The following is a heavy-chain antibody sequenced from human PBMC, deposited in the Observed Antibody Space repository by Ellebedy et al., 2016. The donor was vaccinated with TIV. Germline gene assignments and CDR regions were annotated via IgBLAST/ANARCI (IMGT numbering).Heavy chain of an antibody. V-gene: IGHV1-2*04. Sequence: ASVKVSCTASGYTFTGYYMHWVRQAPGQGLEWMGWINPNSGGTNYAQKFQGWVTMTRDTSISTAYMELSRLRSDDTAVYYCARSKSQYYDFWSGYLNWGQGTLVTVSS. J-gene: IGHJ4*02. CDR2: INPNSGGT. D-gene: IGHD3-3*01. CDR3: ARSKSQYYDFWSGYLN. CDR1: GYTFTGYY.